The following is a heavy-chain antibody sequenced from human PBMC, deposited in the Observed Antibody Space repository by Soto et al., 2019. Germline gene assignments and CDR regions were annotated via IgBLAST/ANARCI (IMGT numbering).Heavy chain of an antibody. J-gene: IGHJ4*02. CDR3: AREGIEARIPSD. V-gene: IGHV1-2*02. Sequence: DSVKVSCKASGYTFTGFFLHWVRQAPGQGLEWLGWINPNTGGTNYAQDFQGRITMTRDTSISTAYLELTSLRSDDTAVYYCAREGIEARIPSDWGQGTLVTVS. CDR1: GYTFTGFF. D-gene: IGHD6-6*01. CDR2: INPNTGGT.